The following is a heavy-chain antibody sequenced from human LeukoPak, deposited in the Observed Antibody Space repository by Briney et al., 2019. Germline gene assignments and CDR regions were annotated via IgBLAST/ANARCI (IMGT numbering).Heavy chain of an antibody. CDR3: ARDYGDYYGMDV. CDR2: IYHSGST. J-gene: IGHJ6*02. D-gene: IGHD4-17*01. Sequence: SETLSLTCTVSGGSISSYYWSWIRQPPGKGLEWIGYIYHSGSTYYNPSLKSRVTISVDRSKNQFSLKLSSVTAADTAVYYCARDYGDYYGMDVWGQGTTVTVSS. CDR1: GGSISSYY. V-gene: IGHV4-59*12.